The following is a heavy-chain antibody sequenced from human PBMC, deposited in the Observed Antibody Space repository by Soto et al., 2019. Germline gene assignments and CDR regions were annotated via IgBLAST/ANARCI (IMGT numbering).Heavy chain of an antibody. Sequence: GGSLRLSCAASGFTFSSYSMNWVRQAPGKGLEWVSSISSSSSYIYYADSVKGRFTISRDNAKNSLYLQMNSLRAEDTAVYYCASSDPYGDYEGYWGQGTLVTVSS. D-gene: IGHD4-17*01. CDR2: ISSSSSYI. CDR3: ASSDPYGDYEGY. J-gene: IGHJ4*02. V-gene: IGHV3-21*01. CDR1: GFTFSSYS.